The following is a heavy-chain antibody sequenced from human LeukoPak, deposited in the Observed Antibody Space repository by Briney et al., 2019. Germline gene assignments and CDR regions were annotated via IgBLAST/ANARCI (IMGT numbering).Heavy chain of an antibody. Sequence: SGTLSLTCTVSGGSISSSSYYWGWIRQPPGKGLEWIGSIYYSGSTYYNPSLKSRVTISVDTSKNQFSLKLSSVTAADTAVYYCARDFPDYGDYSAFDYWGQGTLVTVSS. D-gene: IGHD4-17*01. V-gene: IGHV4-39*07. J-gene: IGHJ4*02. CDR1: GGSISSSSYY. CDR3: ARDFPDYGDYSAFDY. CDR2: IYYSGST.